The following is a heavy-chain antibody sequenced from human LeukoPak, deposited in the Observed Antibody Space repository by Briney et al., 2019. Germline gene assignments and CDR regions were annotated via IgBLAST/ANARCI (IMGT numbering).Heavy chain of an antibody. CDR3: ARGAGVLLWFGEMDV. CDR1: GFTFNNYW. Sequence: GGSLRLSCAASGFTFNNYWMHWVRQPPGKGLLWVSRINTDGSTTNYADSVKGRFTISRDNAKNMVYLQMNSLRGEDTAVYYCARGAGVLLWFGEMDVWGQGTTVTVSS. J-gene: IGHJ6*02. CDR2: INTDGSTT. D-gene: IGHD3-10*01. V-gene: IGHV3-74*01.